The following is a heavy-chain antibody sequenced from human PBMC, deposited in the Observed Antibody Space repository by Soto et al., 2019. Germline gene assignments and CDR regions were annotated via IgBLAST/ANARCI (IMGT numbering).Heavy chain of an antibody. D-gene: IGHD2-2*03. Sequence: GGSLRLSCAASGFTFNSYAMSWVRQAPGKGLEWVSAISGSGGSTYYADSVKGRFTISRDNSKNTLYLQMNSLRAEDTAVYYCAKDGYCSSTSCYDSGMDVWGQGTTVTVSS. V-gene: IGHV3-23*01. CDR3: AKDGYCSSTSCYDSGMDV. CDR1: GFTFNSYA. CDR2: ISGSGGST. J-gene: IGHJ6*02.